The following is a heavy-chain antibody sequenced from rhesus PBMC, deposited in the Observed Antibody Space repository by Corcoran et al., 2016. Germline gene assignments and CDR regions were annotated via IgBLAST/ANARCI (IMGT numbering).Heavy chain of an antibody. CDR1: GASFRSNW. V-gene: IGHV4-80*01. CDR2: INGNSGNT. CDR3: ARDPGIVGASY. D-gene: IGHD1-44*02. J-gene: IGHJ4*01. Sequence: QVQLQESGPGLVKPSETLSLTCPVSGASFRSNWWSWIRPPPGKGLVWIGEINGNSGNTNYNPSLKSRVTISKDASKNQFSLNLSSVTAADTAVYYCARDPGIVGASYWGQGVLVTVSS.